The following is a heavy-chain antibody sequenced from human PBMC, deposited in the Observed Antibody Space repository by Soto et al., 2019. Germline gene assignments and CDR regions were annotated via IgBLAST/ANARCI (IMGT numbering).Heavy chain of an antibody. J-gene: IGHJ4*02. CDR3: ARQEVRRDIVVVPAAPDY. CDR1: GYSFTSYW. D-gene: IGHD2-2*01. CDR2: IYPGDSDT. V-gene: IGHV5-51*01. Sequence: PGESLKISCKGSGYSFTSYWIGWVRQVPGKGLEWMGIIYPGDSDTSYSPSFQGQVTISADKSISTAYLQWSSLKASDTAMYYCARQEVRRDIVVVPAAPDYWGQGTLVTVSS.